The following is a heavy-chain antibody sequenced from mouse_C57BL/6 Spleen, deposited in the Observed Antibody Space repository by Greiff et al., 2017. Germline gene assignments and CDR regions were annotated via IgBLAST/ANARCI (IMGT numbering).Heavy chain of an antibody. D-gene: IGHD2-1*01. V-gene: IGHV5-16*01. Sequence: EVKLMESEGGLVQPGSSMKLSCTASGFTFSDYYMAWVRQVPEKGLEWVANINYDGSSTYYLDSLKSRFIISRDNAKNILYLQMSSLKSEDTATYYCAREGDNGNYVGYFDVWGTGTTVTVSS. CDR2: INYDGSST. CDR3: AREGDNGNYVGYFDV. J-gene: IGHJ1*03. CDR1: GFTFSDYY.